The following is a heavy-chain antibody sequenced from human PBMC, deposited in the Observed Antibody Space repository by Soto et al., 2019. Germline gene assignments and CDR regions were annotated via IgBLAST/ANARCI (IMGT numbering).Heavy chain of an antibody. D-gene: IGHD3-10*01. CDR2: IIPIFGTA. V-gene: IGHV1-69*13. CDR1: GGTFSSYP. Sequence: GASVKVSCKASGGTFSSYPISWMRQAPGKGLEWMGGIIPIFGTANYAQKFQDRVTITADESTSTAYMELSSLRSEDTAVYYGASGAGPGYYGMDVWRQGTTVTVSS. CDR3: ASGAGPGYYGMDV. J-gene: IGHJ6*01.